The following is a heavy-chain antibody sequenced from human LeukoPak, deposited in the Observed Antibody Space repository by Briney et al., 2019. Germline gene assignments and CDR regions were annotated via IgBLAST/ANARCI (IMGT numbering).Heavy chain of an antibody. V-gene: IGHV3-48*03. J-gene: IGHJ6*03. CDR2: ISSSGSTI. Sequence: PGGSLRLSCAASGFTFSSYEMNWVRQAPGKGLEWVSYISSSGSTIYYADSVKGRFTISRDNAKNTLYLQMNSLRAEDTAVYYCAGGHEYSSSWGYYYYYYMDVWGKGTTVTVSS. CDR3: AGGHEYSSSWGYYYYYYMDV. D-gene: IGHD6-13*01. CDR1: GFTFSSYE.